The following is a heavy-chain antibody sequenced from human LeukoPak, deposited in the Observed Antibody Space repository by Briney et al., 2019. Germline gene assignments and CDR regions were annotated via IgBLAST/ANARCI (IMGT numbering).Heavy chain of an antibody. Sequence: PSETLSLTCTVSGGSISSYYWSWIRQPPGKGLEWIGYIYYSGSTNYNPSLKSRVTISVDTSKNQFSLKLSSVTAADTAVYYCARAYGSGPYYYYYMDVWGKGTTVTISS. V-gene: IGHV4-59*01. CDR3: ARAYGSGPYYYYYMDV. J-gene: IGHJ6*03. D-gene: IGHD3-10*01. CDR1: GGSISSYY. CDR2: IYYSGST.